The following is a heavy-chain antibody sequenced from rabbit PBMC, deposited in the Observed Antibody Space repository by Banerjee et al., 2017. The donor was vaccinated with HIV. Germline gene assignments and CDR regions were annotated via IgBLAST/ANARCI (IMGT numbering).Heavy chain of an antibody. CDR3: ARAAYSSVSGYSHFNL. CDR1: GFSFSSSYW. D-gene: IGHD1-1*01. V-gene: IGHV1S45*01. J-gene: IGHJ4*01. CDR2: IYAGSSGST. Sequence: QEQLEESGGDLVKPEGSLTLTCTASGFSFSSSYWICWVRQAPGKGLEWIACIYAGSSGSTYYASWAKGRFTISKTSSTTVTLQMTSLTAADTATYSCARAAYSSVSGYSHFNLWGPGTLVTVS.